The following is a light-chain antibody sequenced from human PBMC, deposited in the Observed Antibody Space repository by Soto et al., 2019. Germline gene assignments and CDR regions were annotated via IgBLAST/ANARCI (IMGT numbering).Light chain of an antibody. J-gene: IGLJ1*01. CDR1: SSDVGGYNY. CDR2: DAS. CDR3: SSYTSSSTRV. Sequence: QSALTQPASVSGSPGQSITISCTGTSSDVGGYNYVSWYQQHPGKAPTLMSYDASNRPSGVCNRFSGSTSGNTASLTIAGLQSEDEDDYYCSSYTSSSTRVFGTGTKLTVL. V-gene: IGLV2-14*01.